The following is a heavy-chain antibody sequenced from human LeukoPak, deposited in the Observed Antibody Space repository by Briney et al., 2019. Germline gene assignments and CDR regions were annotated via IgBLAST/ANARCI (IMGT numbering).Heavy chain of an antibody. CDR1: GYSFTSYW. D-gene: IGHD5-18*01. V-gene: IGHV5-51*01. J-gene: IGHJ4*02. Sequence: ASVKVSCKGSGYSFTSYWIGWVRQMPGKGLEWMGIVYPGDSDTRYSPSFQGQVTISADKSISTAYLQWSSLKASDTAMYYCARWDTAMAVDYWGQGTLVTVSS. CDR2: VYPGDSDT. CDR3: ARWDTAMAVDY.